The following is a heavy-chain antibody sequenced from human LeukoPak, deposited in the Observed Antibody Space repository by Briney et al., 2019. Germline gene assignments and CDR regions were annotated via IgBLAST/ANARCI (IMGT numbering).Heavy chain of an antibody. CDR3: ALPEGIVVVPAASVDYYYMDV. D-gene: IGHD2-2*01. CDR1: GFTFTSSA. V-gene: IGHV1-58*02. J-gene: IGHJ6*03. Sequence: SVKVSCKASGFTFTSSAMQWVRQARGQRLEWIGWIVVGSGNTNYAQKFQERVTITRDMSTSTAYMELSSLRSEDTAVYYCALPEGIVVVPAASVDYYYMDVWGKGTTVTVSS. CDR2: IVVGSGNT.